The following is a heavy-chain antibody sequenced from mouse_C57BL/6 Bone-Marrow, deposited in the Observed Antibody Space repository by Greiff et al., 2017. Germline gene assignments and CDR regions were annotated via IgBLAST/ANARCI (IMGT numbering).Heavy chain of an antibody. V-gene: IGHV3-6*01. D-gene: IGHD1-2*01. Sequence: EVKVEESGPGLVKPSQSLSLTCSVTGYSITSGYYWNWIRQFPGNKLEWMGYISYDGSNNYNPSLKNRISITRDTSKDQFFLKLNSVTTEDTATYYCARVLNGLRPYYYAMDYWGQGTSVTVSS. CDR1: GYSITSGYY. CDR3: ARVLNGLRPYYYAMDY. CDR2: ISYDGSN. J-gene: IGHJ4*01.